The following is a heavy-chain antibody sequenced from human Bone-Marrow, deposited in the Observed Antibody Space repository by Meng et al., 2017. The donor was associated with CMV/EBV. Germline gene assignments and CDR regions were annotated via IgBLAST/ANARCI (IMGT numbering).Heavy chain of an antibody. CDR1: GFTFNSYN. D-gene: IGHD3-9*01. V-gene: IGHV3-21*01. CDR3: AKDRYLANYFEY. J-gene: IGHJ4*02. Sequence: GESLKISFAASGFTFNSYNINWVRQAPGKGLEWVSSISSSSSYIYYADSVKGRFTISRDNSKNTLYLQMNSLRAEDTAVYYCAKDRYLANYFEYWGQG. CDR2: ISSSSSYI.